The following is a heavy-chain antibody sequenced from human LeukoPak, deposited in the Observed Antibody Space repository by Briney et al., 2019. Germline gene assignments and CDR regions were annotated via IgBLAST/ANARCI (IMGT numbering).Heavy chain of an antibody. CDR1: GFTVISNY. Sequence: GGSLRLSCAASGFTVISNYMSWVRQAPGKGLEWVSVIYSGGSTYYADSVKGRFTISRDNPKNTLYLQMKSPRAEDTAVYYCARDLGYSYAWGYWGQGTLVTVS. CDR3: ARDLGYSYAWGY. D-gene: IGHD5-12*01. CDR2: IYSGGST. J-gene: IGHJ4*02. V-gene: IGHV3-53*01.